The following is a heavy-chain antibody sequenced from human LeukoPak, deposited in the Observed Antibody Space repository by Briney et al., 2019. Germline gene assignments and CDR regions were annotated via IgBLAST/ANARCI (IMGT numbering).Heavy chain of an antibody. J-gene: IGHJ3*02. CDR3: ARVQYSSSWGNAFDI. Sequence: PGGSLRLSCAASGFTFSSYGMNWVRQAPGKGLVWVSRINSDGSSTSYADSVKGRFTIPRDNAKNTLYLQMNSLRAEDTAVYYCARVQYSSSWGNAFDIWGQGTMVTVSS. CDR1: GFTFSSYG. V-gene: IGHV3-74*01. D-gene: IGHD6-13*01. CDR2: INSDGSST.